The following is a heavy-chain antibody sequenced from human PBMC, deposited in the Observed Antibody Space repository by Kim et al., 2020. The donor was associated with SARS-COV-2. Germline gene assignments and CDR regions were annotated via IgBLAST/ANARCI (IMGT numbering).Heavy chain of an antibody. CDR3: ASVTSRYYYYMDV. J-gene: IGHJ6*03. V-gene: IGHV4-34*01. D-gene: IGHD2-21*02. Sequence: YDPSLKSRVTISVDTSKNQFSLKLSSVAAADTAVYYCASVTSRYYYYMDVWGKGTTVTVSS.